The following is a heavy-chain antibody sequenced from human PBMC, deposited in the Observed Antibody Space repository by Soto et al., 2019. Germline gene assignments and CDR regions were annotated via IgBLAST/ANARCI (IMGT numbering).Heavy chain of an antibody. D-gene: IGHD6-6*01. V-gene: IGHV1-2*04. Sequence: AXVKVSCKASGYTFTGYYMHWVRQAPGQGLEWMGWINPNSGGTNYAQKFQGWVTMTRDTSISTAYMELSRLRSDDTAVYYCARVTGSSDGWFDPWGQGTLVTVSS. CDR1: GYTFTGYY. CDR3: ARVTGSSDGWFDP. CDR2: INPNSGGT. J-gene: IGHJ5*02.